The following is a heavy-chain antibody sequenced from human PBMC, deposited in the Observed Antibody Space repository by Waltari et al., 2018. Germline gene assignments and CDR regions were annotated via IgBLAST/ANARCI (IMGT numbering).Heavy chain of an antibody. V-gene: IGHV4-39*07. J-gene: IGHJ1*01. CDR1: GGSISSSSYY. Sequence: QLQLQESGPGLVKPSETLSLTCTVSGGSISSSSYYWGWIRQSPGKGLEWIGSIYYSGCTDSTPSLKSRVTISVDTSKNQFSLKLSSVTAADTAVYYCARERIAAAGHFQHWGQGTLVTVSS. D-gene: IGHD6-13*01. CDR2: IYYSGCT. CDR3: ARERIAAAGHFQH.